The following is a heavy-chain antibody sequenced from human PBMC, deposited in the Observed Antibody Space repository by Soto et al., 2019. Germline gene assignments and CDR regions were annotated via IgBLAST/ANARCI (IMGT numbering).Heavy chain of an antibody. CDR1: GFTFSDYY. Sequence: QVQLVESGGGLVKPGGSLRLSCAASGFTFSDYYASWLRQSPGKGLEWISYISGNSLDTNYADSVRGRFTISRDNAENSLYLQMNYLRAEDTAMYYCVSGQQIRMADIWGQGTMVTVSS. CDR3: VSGQQIRMADI. J-gene: IGHJ3*02. CDR2: ISGNSLDT. D-gene: IGHD6-13*01. V-gene: IGHV3-11*05.